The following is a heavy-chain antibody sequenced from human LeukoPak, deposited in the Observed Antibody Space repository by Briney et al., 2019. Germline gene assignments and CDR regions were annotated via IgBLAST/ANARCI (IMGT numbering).Heavy chain of an antibody. CDR1: GYTFTGYY. V-gene: IGHV1-2*02. CDR2: INPNSGGT. J-gene: IGHJ4*02. Sequence: ASVKVSCKASGYTFTGYYMHWVRQAPGQGLEWMGWINPNSGGTNYAQKFQGRVTMTRDTSISTAYMELSRLRSDDTAVYYCAKPVGSSWYYVSWDYFDYWGQGTLVTVSS. D-gene: IGHD6-13*01. CDR3: AKPVGSSWYYVSWDYFDY.